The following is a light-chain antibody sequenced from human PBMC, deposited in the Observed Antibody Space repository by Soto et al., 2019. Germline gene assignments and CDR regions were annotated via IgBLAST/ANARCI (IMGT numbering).Light chain of an antibody. V-gene: IGLV1-40*01. Sequence: QSVLTQPPSVSGAPGQRVTISCTGSRSNIGAGYDVHWYQQLPGTAPKLLIYVNSNRPSGVPDRFSGSKSDTSASLAITGLQAEDEADYYCQSYDSSLSGYVVFGGGTKLTVL. J-gene: IGLJ2*01. CDR2: VNS. CDR3: QSYDSSLSGYVV. CDR1: RSNIGAGYD.